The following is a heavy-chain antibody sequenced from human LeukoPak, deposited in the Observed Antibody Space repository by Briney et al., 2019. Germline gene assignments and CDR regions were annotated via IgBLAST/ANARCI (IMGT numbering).Heavy chain of an antibody. CDR2: ISSSGSTI. D-gene: IGHD3-3*01. J-gene: IGHJ4*02. CDR1: GFTFSSYE. V-gene: IGHV3-48*03. Sequence: GGSLRLSCAASGFTFSSYEMNWVRQAPGKGLEWVSYISSSGSTIYYADSVKGRFTISRDNAKNSLYLQMNSLRAEDTAVYYCVRVFGVEGASPTGDYWGQGTLVTVSS. CDR3: VRVFGVEGASPTGDY.